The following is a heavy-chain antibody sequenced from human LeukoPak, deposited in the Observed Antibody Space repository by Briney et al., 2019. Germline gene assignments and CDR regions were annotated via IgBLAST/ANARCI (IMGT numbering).Heavy chain of an antibody. CDR2: IYNDGAT. Sequence: HSGGSLRLSCAASGFTVSSNYMTWVRQAPGKGLEWVSVIYNDGATYYADSVKGRFTISRDNSKNTLYLQMNSLRAEDTAVYYCARDRRGDYRPAYFDYWGQGTLVTVSS. CDR3: ARDRRGDYRPAYFDY. J-gene: IGHJ4*02. V-gene: IGHV3-66*01. D-gene: IGHD4-11*01. CDR1: GFTVSSNY.